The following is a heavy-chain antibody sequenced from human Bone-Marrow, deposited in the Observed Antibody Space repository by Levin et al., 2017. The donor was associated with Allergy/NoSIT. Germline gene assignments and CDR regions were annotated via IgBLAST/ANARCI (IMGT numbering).Heavy chain of an antibody. Sequence: PGGSLRLSCAASGFTFSDYYMSWIRQAPGKGLEWVSYISSSGSTIYYADSVKGRFTISRDNAKNSLYLQMNSLRAEDTAVYYCARDSVSFAPSYIEKTGTARFDPWGQGTLVTVSS. D-gene: IGHD1-7*01. V-gene: IGHV3-11*01. CDR2: ISSSGSTI. J-gene: IGHJ5*02. CDR1: GFTFSDYY. CDR3: ARDSVSFAPSYIEKTGTARFDP.